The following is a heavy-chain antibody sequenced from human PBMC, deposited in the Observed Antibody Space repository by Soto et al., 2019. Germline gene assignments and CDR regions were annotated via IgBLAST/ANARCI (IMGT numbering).Heavy chain of an antibody. D-gene: IGHD4-17*01. V-gene: IGHV4-34*01. CDR1: GGSFY. Sequence: QVQLQQWGAGLLKPSETLSLNCAVYGGSFYWTWIRQPPGKGLEWIGEIRHSGSTNNNPSLKSRVSISIDRSKSQVSLTVYSVTAADTAVYYCARGGGDYDYAVDVWGQGTTVTVSS. CDR2: IRHSGST. CDR3: ARGGGDYDYAVDV. J-gene: IGHJ6*02.